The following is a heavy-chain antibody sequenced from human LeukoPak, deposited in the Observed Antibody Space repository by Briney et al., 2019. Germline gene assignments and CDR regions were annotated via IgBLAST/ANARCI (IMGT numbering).Heavy chain of an antibody. Sequence: PGGSLRLSCAASGFTFSNYWMSWVRQAPGKGLEWVAVISYDGSNKYYADSVKGRFTISRDNSKNTLYLQMNSLRAEDMALYYCAKTPLPHLVSPTPYDAFDIWGQGTMVTVSS. CDR1: GFTFSNYW. V-gene: IGHV3-30*18. CDR2: ISYDGSNK. J-gene: IGHJ3*02. CDR3: AKTPLPHLVSPTPYDAFDI. D-gene: IGHD2-15*01.